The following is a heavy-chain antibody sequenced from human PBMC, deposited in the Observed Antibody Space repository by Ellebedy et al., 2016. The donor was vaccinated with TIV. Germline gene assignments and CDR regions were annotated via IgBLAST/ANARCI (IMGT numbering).Heavy chain of an antibody. CDR1: GFDFSNYH. V-gene: IGHV3-74*03. Sequence: GESLKISCAASGFDFSNYHMDWVRQLPGKELVWVARINSDGSTTKYADSVKGRFTVSRDKARSTMYLQMNSLRVEDTALYYFTKYFNDYDLLAGDVRDCWGQGTLVTVSS. D-gene: IGHD3-9*01. CDR2: INSDGSTT. J-gene: IGHJ4*02. CDR3: TKYFNDYDLLAGDVRDC.